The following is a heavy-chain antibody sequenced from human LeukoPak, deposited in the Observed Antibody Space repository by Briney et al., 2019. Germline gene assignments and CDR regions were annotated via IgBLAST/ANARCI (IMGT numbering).Heavy chain of an antibody. V-gene: IGHV3-20*04. D-gene: IGHD3-22*01. CDR1: RFTFSSYG. CDR3: ARDGYYYDRSGPGADY. Sequence: GRSLRLSCAASRFTFSSYGMHWVSQAPGKGLEWVSGINWNGGSTGYADSVKGRFTISRDNARNSLYLQMNSPRAEDTALYYCARDGYYYDRSGPGADYWGQGTLVTVSS. J-gene: IGHJ4*02. CDR2: INWNGGST.